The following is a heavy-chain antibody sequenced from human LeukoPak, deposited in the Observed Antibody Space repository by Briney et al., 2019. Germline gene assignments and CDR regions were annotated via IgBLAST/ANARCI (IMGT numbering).Heavy chain of an antibody. V-gene: IGHV3-23*01. CDR1: GFSFSTYD. CDR2: ITANTRGRIT. Sequence: GGSLRLSCVTSGFSFSTYDMRWVRQAPGKGLEWVSGITANTRGRITYYADSVKGPFTISRDSSKDTLYLQMISLRAEDPAVYFCARGGCFSSDYWGQGPLVTVSS. D-gene: IGHD2-21*02. CDR3: ARGGCFSSDY. J-gene: IGHJ4*02.